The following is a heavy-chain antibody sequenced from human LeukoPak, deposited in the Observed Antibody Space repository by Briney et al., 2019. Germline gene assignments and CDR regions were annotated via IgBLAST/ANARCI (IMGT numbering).Heavy chain of an antibody. Sequence: GGSLRLSCAASGFTFSSYAMHWVRQAPGKGLEWVAVISYDGSNKYYADSVKGRFTISRDNSKNTLYLQMNSLRAEDTAVYYCAKDRSIVVVPAAIDYYMDVWGKGTTVTVSS. V-gene: IGHV3-30-3*01. J-gene: IGHJ6*03. CDR2: ISYDGSNK. CDR3: AKDRSIVVVPAAIDYYMDV. CDR1: GFTFSSYA. D-gene: IGHD2-2*01.